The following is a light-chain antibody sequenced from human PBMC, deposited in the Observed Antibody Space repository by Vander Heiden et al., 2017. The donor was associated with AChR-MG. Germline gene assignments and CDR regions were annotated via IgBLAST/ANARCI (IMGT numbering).Light chain of an antibody. CDR3: QKYNNWPRT. CDR2: AAS. J-gene: IGKJ1*01. V-gene: IGKV1-27*01. CDR1: QGISNY. Sequence: SASTLSVSVGERVAITCRASQGISNYLAWYQQKPGKVPKLLVYAASTMQSELPSRFSGSGSGTDFTLTISSLQSEDFAAYYCQKYNNWPRTFGQGTKVEIK.